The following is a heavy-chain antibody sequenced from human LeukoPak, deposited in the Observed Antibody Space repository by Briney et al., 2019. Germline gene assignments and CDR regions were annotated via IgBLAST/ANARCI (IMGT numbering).Heavy chain of an antibody. CDR2: IVQSGTT. CDR3: ARDQWLLRGGDHDAFDI. D-gene: IGHD6-19*01. J-gene: IGHJ3*02. V-gene: IGHV4-4*02. Sequence: SGTLSLTCAVSGGSISSTNWWNWVRQPPGKGLEWIGEIVQSGTTNYNPSLKSRVTISLDKSKNQFFLKLNSVTAADTAVYYCARDQWLLRGGDHDAFDIWGQGTMVTVSS. CDR1: GGSISSTNW.